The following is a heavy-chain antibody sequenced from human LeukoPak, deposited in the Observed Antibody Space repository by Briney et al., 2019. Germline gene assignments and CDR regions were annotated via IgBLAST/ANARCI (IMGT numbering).Heavy chain of an antibody. CDR1: GHTFTSYG. J-gene: IGHJ4*02. Sequence: ASVKVSCKTSGHTFTSYGFSWVRQAPGQGLEWMGWISAYNGHTNYAQKLQGRVTMTTDTSTSTVYMELRSLRSDDTAVYYCARGGLQTKLDYWGQGTLVTVSS. V-gene: IGHV1-18*01. CDR3: ARGGLQTKLDY. CDR2: ISAYNGHT. D-gene: IGHD1-7*01.